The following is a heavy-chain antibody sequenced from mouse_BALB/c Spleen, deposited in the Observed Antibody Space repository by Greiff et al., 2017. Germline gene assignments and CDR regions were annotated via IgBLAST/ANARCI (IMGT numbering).Heavy chain of an antibody. CDR1: GFTFSNYW. J-gene: IGHJ2*01. V-gene: IGHV6-6*02. CDR3: TRGFYRYLDY. CDR2: IRLKSNNYAT. Sequence: EVKLMESGGGLVQPGGSMKLSCVASGFTFSNYWMNWVRQSPEKGLEWVAEIRLKSNNYATHYAESVKGRFTISRDDSKSSVYLQMNNLRAEDTGIYYCTRGFYRYLDYWGQGTTLTVSS. D-gene: IGHD2-14*01.